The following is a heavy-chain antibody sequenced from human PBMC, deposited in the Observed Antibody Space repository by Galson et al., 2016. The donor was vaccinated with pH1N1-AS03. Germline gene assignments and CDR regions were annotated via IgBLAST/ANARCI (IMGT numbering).Heavy chain of an antibody. CDR3: ATAGNYFDIRRFDY. CDR1: GLTFSSYA. V-gene: IGHV1-69*05. D-gene: IGHD3-9*01. CDR2: VKGVFRTT. Sequence: SVKVSCKASGLTFSSYAISWVRQAPGQGLEWMGGVKGVFRTTNYAQKFQGRITITMDQSKGTAYMEVSSLRAEDTAVYYCATAGNYFDIRRFDYWGQGAPVTVFS. J-gene: IGHJ4*02.